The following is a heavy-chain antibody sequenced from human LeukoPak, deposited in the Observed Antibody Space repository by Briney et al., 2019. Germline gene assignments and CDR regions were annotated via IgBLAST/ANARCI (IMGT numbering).Heavy chain of an antibody. CDR3: ARGFRSSSSSHYYYYYMDV. Sequence: KSSETLSLTCTVSGGSISSYYWSWIRQPPGKGLEWIGYIYYSRSTNYNPSLKSRVTISVDTSKNQFSLKLSSVTAADTAVYYCARGFRSSSSSHYYYYYMDVWGKGTTVTVSS. D-gene: IGHD6-6*01. J-gene: IGHJ6*03. CDR2: IYYSRST. V-gene: IGHV4-59*01. CDR1: GGSISSYY.